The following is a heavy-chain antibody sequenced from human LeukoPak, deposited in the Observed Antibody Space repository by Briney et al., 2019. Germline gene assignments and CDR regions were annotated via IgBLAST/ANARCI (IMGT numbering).Heavy chain of an antibody. D-gene: IGHD3-10*01. V-gene: IGHV1-18*01. CDR3: ARGPYGSGSYYVYHYYYMDV. CDR1: GYTFTSYG. Sequence: GASVKVSCKASGYTFTSYGISWVRQAPGQGLEWMGWFSAYNGNTNYAQKLQGRVTMTTDTSTSTAYMELRSLRSDDTAVYYCARGPYGSGSYYVYHYYYMDVWGKGTTVTVSS. J-gene: IGHJ6*03. CDR2: FSAYNGNT.